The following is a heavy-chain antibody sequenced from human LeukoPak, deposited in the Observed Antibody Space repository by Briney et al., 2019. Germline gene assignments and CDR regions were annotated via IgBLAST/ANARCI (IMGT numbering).Heavy chain of an antibody. CDR3: ASARVWEGAFDI. CDR1: GFTFSSYS. D-gene: IGHD1-26*01. J-gene: IGHJ3*02. Sequence: PGGSLRLSCAASGFTFSSYSMNWVRQAPGKGLEYVSAITSNGDSTYYANSVKGRFTISRDNSKNMLYLQMGSLRPEDMAVYYCASARVWEGAFDIWGQGTMVTVSS. V-gene: IGHV3-64*01. CDR2: ITSNGDST.